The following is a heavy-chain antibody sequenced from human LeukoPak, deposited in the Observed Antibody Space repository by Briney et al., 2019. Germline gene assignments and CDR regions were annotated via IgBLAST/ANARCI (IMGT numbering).Heavy chain of an antibody. CDR3: ILSSCFIYYFDY. CDR1: GFTFTDYY. CDR2: ISSSGSTI. D-gene: IGHD3-22*01. Sequence: GGSLRLSCAASGFTFTDYYLSWIRQAPGKGLEGVSYISSSGSTIFYADSVKGRFTVSRDNGKSSLYLEMNSLRAEDTAVYYCILSSCFIYYFDYWGQGTLVTVSS. J-gene: IGHJ4*02. V-gene: IGHV3-11*01.